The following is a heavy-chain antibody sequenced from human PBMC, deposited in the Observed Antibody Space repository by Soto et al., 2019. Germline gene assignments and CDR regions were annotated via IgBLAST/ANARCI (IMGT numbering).Heavy chain of an antibody. CDR1: GYTFTSYA. CDR3: ARVGGNWNSSPSY. CDR2: INAGNGNT. V-gene: IGHV1-3*01. Sequence: QVQLVQSGAEVKKPGASVKVSCEASGYTFTSYAMHWVRQAPGQRLEWMGWINAGNGNTKYSQKFQGRVTITRDTSASTAYMELSSLRSEDTAVYYCARVGGNWNSSPSYWGQGTLVTVSS. J-gene: IGHJ4*02. D-gene: IGHD1-7*01.